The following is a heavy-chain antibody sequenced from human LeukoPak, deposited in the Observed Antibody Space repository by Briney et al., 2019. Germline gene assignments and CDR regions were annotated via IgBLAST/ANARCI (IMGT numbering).Heavy chain of an antibody. D-gene: IGHD2-2*01. Sequence: PGGSLRLSCKASGFSFSNYYMNWVRQAPGKGLEWLSRINGRGGIINYADSVKGRFTISRDNARNSLDLHMSSLGAEDTAVYYCARGLILGLLGYCSGTSCYSFDYWGQGTLVTVSS. J-gene: IGHJ4*02. CDR1: GFSFSNYY. CDR3: ARGLILGLLGYCSGTSCYSFDY. CDR2: INGRGGII. V-gene: IGHV3-48*04.